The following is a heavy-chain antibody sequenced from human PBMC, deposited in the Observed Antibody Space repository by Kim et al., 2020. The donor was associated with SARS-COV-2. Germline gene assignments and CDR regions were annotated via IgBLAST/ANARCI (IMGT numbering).Heavy chain of an antibody. J-gene: IGHJ4*02. V-gene: IGHV3-11*06. CDR3: ARDRPRSFAVVPAATYYFDY. D-gene: IGHD2-2*01. Sequence: RFTISRDNAKNSLYLQMNSLRAEDTAVYYCARDRPRSFAVVPAATYYFDYWGQGTLVTVSS.